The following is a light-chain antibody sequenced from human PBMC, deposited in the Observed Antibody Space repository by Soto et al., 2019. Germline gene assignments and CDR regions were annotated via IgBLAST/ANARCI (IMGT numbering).Light chain of an antibody. J-gene: IGKJ1*01. CDR3: QQANDWPPT. CDR2: GAS. Sequence: IVMTQSPATLPVSPGERATLSCRTSQSVNSHLAWYQHKPGQAPRLLIYGASSRATGIPTRFSGSGSGTEFTLTIDSLQSEDFAVYYCQQANDWPPTFGQGTRV. V-gene: IGKV3-15*01. CDR1: QSVNSH.